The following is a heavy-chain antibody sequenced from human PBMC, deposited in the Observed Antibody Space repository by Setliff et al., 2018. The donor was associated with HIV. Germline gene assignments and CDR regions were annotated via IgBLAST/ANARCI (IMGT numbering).Heavy chain of an antibody. D-gene: IGHD3-10*01. CDR3: ARVNGDYGSGSFDY. V-gene: IGHV1-69*05. J-gene: IGHJ4*02. CDR2: IIPIFGTA. CDR1: GGTFSSYA. Sequence: SVKVSCKASGGTFSSYAISWVRQAPGQGLEWMGGIIPIFGTANYAQKFQGRVTITTDESTSTAYMELSSLRSEDTAVYYCARVNGDYGSGSFDYWGQGRLVTVSS.